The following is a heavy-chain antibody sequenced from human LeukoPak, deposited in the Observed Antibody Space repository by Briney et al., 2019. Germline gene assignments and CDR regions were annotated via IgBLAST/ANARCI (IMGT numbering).Heavy chain of an antibody. Sequence: GGSLRLSCAASGFTFSNYGMHWVRQAPGKGLEWVTFIRYDGSNKYYADSVKGRFTISKDNSENTLYLQMNSLRLGDTAVYFCAKEREQLVYSYFYMDVWGKGTTVSVSS. D-gene: IGHD1/OR15-1a*01. CDR3: AKEREQLVYSYFYMDV. CDR2: IRYDGSNK. J-gene: IGHJ6*03. CDR1: GFTFSNYG. V-gene: IGHV3-30*02.